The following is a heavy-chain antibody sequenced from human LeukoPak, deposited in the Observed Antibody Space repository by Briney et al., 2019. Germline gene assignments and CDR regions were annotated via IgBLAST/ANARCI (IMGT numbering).Heavy chain of an antibody. CDR2: ILKSGSS. J-gene: IGHJ4*02. V-gene: IGHV4-4*09. CDR1: GVSISHYY. D-gene: IGHD1-1*01. CDR3: ASGEDSTKTAY. Sequence: SETLSLTCTVSGVSISHYYWNWMRQPPGRGPEWIGYILKSGSSNYNPSLNSRVTISLDTSQNQFSLNLRSVTAADTAVYYCASGEDSTKTAYWGQGTLVTVSS.